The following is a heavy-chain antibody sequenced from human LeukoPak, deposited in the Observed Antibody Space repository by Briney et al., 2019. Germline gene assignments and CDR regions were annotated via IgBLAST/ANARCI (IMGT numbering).Heavy chain of an antibody. J-gene: IGHJ6*02. CDR3: ARDIVGVQRYYGMDV. Sequence: GGSLRLSCAASGFTFSSYAMSWVRQAPGKGLEWVSSISSSSSYIYYADSVKGRFTISRDNAKNSLYLQMNSLRAEDTAVYYCARDIVGVQRYYGMDVWGQGTTVTVSS. D-gene: IGHD1-26*01. V-gene: IGHV3-21*01. CDR1: GFTFSSYA. CDR2: ISSSSSYI.